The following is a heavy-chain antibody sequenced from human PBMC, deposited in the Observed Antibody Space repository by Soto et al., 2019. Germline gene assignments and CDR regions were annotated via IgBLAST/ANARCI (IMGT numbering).Heavy chain of an antibody. D-gene: IGHD1-26*01. CDR1: GGTISSWY. V-gene: IGHV4-59*08. Sequence: PSETLSLTCTVSGGTISSWYWSWIRQPPGKGLEWIGYIYYSGSTNCNPSLKSRVTISVDTSKNQFSMKLSSVTAEDTAVYYCARRYGSAIDYWGQGTLVTVSS. CDR2: IYYSGST. J-gene: IGHJ4*02. CDR3: ARRYGSAIDY.